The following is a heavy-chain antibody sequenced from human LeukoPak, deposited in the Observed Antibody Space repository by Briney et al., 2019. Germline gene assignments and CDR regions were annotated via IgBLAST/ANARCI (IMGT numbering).Heavy chain of an antibody. CDR2: IKQDGSEK. CDR1: GFTFGSYW. V-gene: IGHV3-7*01. Sequence: GGSLRLSCAAFGFTFGSYWMSWVRQAPGKGLEWVANIKQDGSEKYYVDSVKGRFTISRDNAKNSLYLQMNSLRAEDTAVYYCARELMTDTNLFDYWGQGTLVTVSS. CDR3: ARELMTDTNLFDY. J-gene: IGHJ4*02. D-gene: IGHD1-1*01.